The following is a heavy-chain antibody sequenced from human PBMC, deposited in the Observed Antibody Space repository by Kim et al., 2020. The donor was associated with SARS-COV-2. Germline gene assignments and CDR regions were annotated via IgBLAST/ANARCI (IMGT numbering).Heavy chain of an antibody. CDR2: ISSSGSTI. CDR1: GFTFSSYE. CDR3: ARGTLWFGDYGMDV. V-gene: IGHV3-48*03. Sequence: GGSLRLSCAASGFTFSSYEMNWVRQAPGKGLEWVSYISSSGSTIYYADSVKGRFTISRDNAKNSLYLQMNSLRAEDTAVYYCARGTLWFGDYGMDVWGQGTTVTVSS. J-gene: IGHJ6*02. D-gene: IGHD3-10*01.